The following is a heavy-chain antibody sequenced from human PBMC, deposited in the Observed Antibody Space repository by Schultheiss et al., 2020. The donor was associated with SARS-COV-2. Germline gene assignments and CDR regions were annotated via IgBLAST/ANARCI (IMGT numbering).Heavy chain of an antibody. CDR1: EFTFTTFT. CDR3: AKSGQQLVRFGSDIIASSQFDY. CDR2: ISYDGRND. J-gene: IGHJ4*02. V-gene: IGHV3-30*04. D-gene: IGHD6-13*01. Sequence: GESLKISCAASEFTFTTFTMHWVRQGPGKGLEWVALISYDGRNDFYADSVKGRFTISRDNSKNTLYLEMNSLRAEDTALYYCAKSGQQLVRFGSDIIASSQFDYWGQGSLVTVSS.